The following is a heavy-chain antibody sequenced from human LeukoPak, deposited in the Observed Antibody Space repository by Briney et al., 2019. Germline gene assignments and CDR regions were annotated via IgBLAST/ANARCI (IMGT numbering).Heavy chain of an antibody. CDR3: ARAYSSSWYWNWFDP. J-gene: IGHJ5*02. CDR1: GGSISSYY. CDR2: IYPTGST. Sequence: SETLSLTCTVSGGSISSYYWSWIRQPPGKGLEWIGNIYPTGSTYYNPSLKNRVTISVDTSKNQFSLKVSSVSAADTAVYYCARAYSSSWYWNWFDPWGQGTLVTVSS. D-gene: IGHD6-13*01. V-gene: IGHV4-4*08.